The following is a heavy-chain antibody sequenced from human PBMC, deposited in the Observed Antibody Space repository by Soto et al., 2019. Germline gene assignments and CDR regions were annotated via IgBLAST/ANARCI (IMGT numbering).Heavy chain of an antibody. Sequence: GGSLTLSCVASGFTFSSYGMSWVRQAPGKGLEWVSSISGSAESAYYTDSVQGRFTISRDISNNNQYLQLNSLRAEDSAVYYWATITGLVDPFVHWGQGTLVTVSS. CDR1: GFTFSSYG. V-gene: IGHV3-23*01. CDR3: ATITGLVDPFVH. CDR2: ISGSAESA. D-gene: IGHD2-8*02. J-gene: IGHJ4*02.